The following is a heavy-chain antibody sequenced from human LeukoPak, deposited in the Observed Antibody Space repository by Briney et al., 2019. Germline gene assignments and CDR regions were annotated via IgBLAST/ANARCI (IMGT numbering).Heavy chain of an antibody. CDR2: IGSSGTTI. V-gene: IGHV3-48*03. Sequence: AGGSLRLSCAASGFTFSSYEMNWVRQAPGKGLEWVSYIGSSGTTIDYADSVKGRFTISRDNAKNSLYLQMNSLRAEDTAVYYCARGGYGSSWGQGTLVTVSS. CDR3: ARGGYGSS. CDR1: GFTFSSYE. D-gene: IGHD5-18*01. J-gene: IGHJ4*02.